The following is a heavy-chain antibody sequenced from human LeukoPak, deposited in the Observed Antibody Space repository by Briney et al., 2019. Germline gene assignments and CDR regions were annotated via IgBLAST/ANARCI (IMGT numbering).Heavy chain of an antibody. V-gene: IGHV3-74*01. CDR2: INTDGRTT. D-gene: IGHD6-13*01. CDR3: ARGAAAGPFDY. J-gene: IGHJ4*02. Sequence: QSGGSLRLSCAASGFTFSSYWMNWVRQAPGKGLVWVAHINTDGRTTTYADSVKGRFTVSRDNAKNTLYLEMNRLRAEDTAVYYCARGAAAGPFDYWGQGTLVTVSS. CDR1: GFTFSSYW.